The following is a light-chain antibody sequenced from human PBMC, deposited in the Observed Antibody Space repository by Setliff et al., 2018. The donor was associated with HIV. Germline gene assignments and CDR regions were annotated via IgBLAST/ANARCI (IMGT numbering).Light chain of an antibody. CDR1: SSDVGGYMS. J-gene: IGLJ2*01. Sequence: QSVLTQPASVSGSPGQSITTSCTGSSSDVGGYMSVSWYQQHPGEVPKLMIYDVTKRPSGVSNRFSGSKSGSTASLTISGLQTEDEADYYCCSYAGSDAWIFGGGTKVTVL. CDR2: DVT. CDR3: CSYAGSDAWI. V-gene: IGLV2-23*02.